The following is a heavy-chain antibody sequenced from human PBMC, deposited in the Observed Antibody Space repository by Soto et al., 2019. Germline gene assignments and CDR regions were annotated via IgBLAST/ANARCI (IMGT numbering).Heavy chain of an antibody. CDR3: ARLGGSYYDTSAGACFDS. CDR1: GDSIYSSTYY. V-gene: IGHV4-39*01. CDR2: IFEGGST. J-gene: IGHJ4*02. Sequence: SETLSLTCTVSGDSIYSSTYYWGWTRQPPGKGLEWIGNIFEGGSTYYNPSLRSRVTISIDTSKNQFSLELSSVTAANTAVYYCARLGGSYYDTSAGACFDSWGQGNLVTVSS. D-gene: IGHD3-22*01.